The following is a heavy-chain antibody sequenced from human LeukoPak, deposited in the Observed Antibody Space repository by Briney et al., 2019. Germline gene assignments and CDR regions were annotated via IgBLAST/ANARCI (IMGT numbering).Heavy chain of an antibody. D-gene: IGHD5-24*01. Sequence: GGSLRLSCAASGFTFSSYAMSWVRQAPGKGLEWVSAMSGSGGSTYYADSVKGRFTISRDNSKNTLYLQMNSLRAEDTAVYYCARDGYNSFDSWGQGTLVTVSS. CDR1: GFTFSSYA. V-gene: IGHV3-23*01. CDR3: ARDGYNSFDS. J-gene: IGHJ4*02. CDR2: MSGSGGST.